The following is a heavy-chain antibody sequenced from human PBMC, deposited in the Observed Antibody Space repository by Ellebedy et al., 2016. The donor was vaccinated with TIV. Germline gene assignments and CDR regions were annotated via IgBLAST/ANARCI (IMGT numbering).Heavy chain of an antibody. CDR1: GDSSNSDSYY. CDR2: IYYSGQT. Sequence: MPSETLSLTCTVSGDSSNSDSYYWGWIRQPPGKGLEWIGSIYYSGQTDYNASLKSRLTISLDPSEKQFSLKLNSVTAADTAVYYCARNSGPSDDYVWGSAPEFFQHWGQGTLVTVSS. D-gene: IGHD3-16*01. V-gene: IGHV4-39*07. CDR3: ARNSGPSDDYVWGSAPEFFQH. J-gene: IGHJ1*01.